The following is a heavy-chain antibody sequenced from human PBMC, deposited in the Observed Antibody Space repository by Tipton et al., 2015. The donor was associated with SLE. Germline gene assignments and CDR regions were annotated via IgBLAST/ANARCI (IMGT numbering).Heavy chain of an antibody. CDR1: GGAFSSYA. J-gene: IGHJ1*01. CDR3: ASDGGHDYGENEYFIH. CDR2: IIPIFGTP. V-gene: IGHV1-69*01. D-gene: IGHD4-17*01. Sequence: QLVQSGAEVKEPWSSVKVSCKASGGAFSSYAFSWVRQAPGQGLEWMGAIIPIFGTPKYAQKFQGRVTITADESTSTAYMELSSLRSEDTAVFYCASDGGHDYGENEYFIHGGQCTLVTVS.